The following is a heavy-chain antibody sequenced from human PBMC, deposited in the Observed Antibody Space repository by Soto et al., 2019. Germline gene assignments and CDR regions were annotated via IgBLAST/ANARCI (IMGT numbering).Heavy chain of an antibody. D-gene: IGHD3-16*01. CDR3: ALIRGGGWFDP. CDR2: ISGSGGST. Sequence: GGSLRLSCAASGFTFSSYAMSWVRQSPGKGLEWVSAISGSGGSTYYADSVKGRFTISRDDSKNTLYLQMNSLRAEDTAVYYCALIRGGGWFDPWGQGTLVTVSS. V-gene: IGHV3-23*01. J-gene: IGHJ5*02. CDR1: GFTFSSYA.